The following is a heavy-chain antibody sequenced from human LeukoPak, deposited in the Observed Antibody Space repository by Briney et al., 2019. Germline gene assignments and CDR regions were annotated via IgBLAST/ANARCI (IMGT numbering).Heavy chain of an antibody. D-gene: IGHD5/OR15-5a*01. CDR1: GVNFVNHD. V-gene: IGHV3-30*02. CDR2: IQVDGSKT. J-gene: IGHJ1*01. Sequence: PRGSPRLSCAASGVNFVNHDMHWGRQGPGKRLEWGALIQVDGSKTQHVDSVKGRVTASPDTSTNMGSIQINRPRPEDTAIYNSANKVFPWGQGTLVTVSS. CDR3: ANKVFP.